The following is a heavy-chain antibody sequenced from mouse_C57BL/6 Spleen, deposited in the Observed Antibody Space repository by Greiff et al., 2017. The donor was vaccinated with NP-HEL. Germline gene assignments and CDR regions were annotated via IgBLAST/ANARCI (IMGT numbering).Heavy chain of an antibody. CDR1: GFTFNTYA. CDR2: IRSKSSNYAT. CDR3: VRGGVTAVVEGDYYAMDY. J-gene: IGHJ4*01. D-gene: IGHD1-1*01. Sequence: EVQGVESGGGLVQPKGSLKLSCAASGFTFNTYAMHWVRQAPGKGLEWVARIRSKSSNYATYYADSVKDRFTISRDDSQSMLYLQMNNLKTEDTAMYYCVRGGVTAVVEGDYYAMDYWGQGTSVTVSS. V-gene: IGHV10-3*01.